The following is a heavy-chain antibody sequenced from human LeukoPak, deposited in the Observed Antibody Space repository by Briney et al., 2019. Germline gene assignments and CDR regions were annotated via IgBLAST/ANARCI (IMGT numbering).Heavy chain of an antibody. CDR2: IYYSGST. Sequence: PSETLSLTCTVSGGSVSSGSYYWSWIRQPPGKGLEWIGYIYYSGSTSYNPSLKSRVTISVDTSKNQFSLKLSSVTAADTAVYYCARDERWNWFDPWGQGTLVTVSS. CDR3: ARDERWNWFDP. J-gene: IGHJ5*02. D-gene: IGHD2-15*01. CDR1: GGSVSSGSYY. V-gene: IGHV4-61*01.